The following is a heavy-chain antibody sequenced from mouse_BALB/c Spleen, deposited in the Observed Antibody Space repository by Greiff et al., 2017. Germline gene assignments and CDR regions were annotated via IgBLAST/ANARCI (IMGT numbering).Heavy chain of an antibody. CDR2: ISSGGST. D-gene: IGHD2-1*01. CDR3: ARVRGGNYVFDY. Sequence: EVKLMESGGGLVKPGGSLKLSCAASGFTFSSYAMSWVRQTPEKRLEWVASISSGGSTYYPDSVKGRFTISRDNARNILYLQMSSLRSEDTAMYYCARVRGGNYVFDYWGQGTTLTVSS. CDR1: GFTFSSYA. V-gene: IGHV5-6-5*01. J-gene: IGHJ2*01.